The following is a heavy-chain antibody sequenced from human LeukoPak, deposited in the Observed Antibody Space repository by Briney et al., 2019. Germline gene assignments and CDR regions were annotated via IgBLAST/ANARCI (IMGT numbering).Heavy chain of an antibody. V-gene: IGHV3-9*01. CDR1: GFTFDDYA. D-gene: IGHD2-2*01. CDR2: ISWNSGSI. J-gene: IGHJ6*03. Sequence: GRSLRLSCAASGFTFDDYAMHWVRQAPGKGLEWVSGISWNSGSIGYADSVKGRFTISRDNAKNSLYLQMNSLRAEDTAVYYCARVGRYCSSTSCYWDYMDVWGKGTTVTVSS. CDR3: ARVGRYCSSTSCYWDYMDV.